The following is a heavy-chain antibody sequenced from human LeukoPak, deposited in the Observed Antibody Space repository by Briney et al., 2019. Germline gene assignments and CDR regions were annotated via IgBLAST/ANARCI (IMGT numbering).Heavy chain of an antibody. CDR1: GGTFSSYA. CDR2: IIPIFGTA. CDR3: ARVLAVAGTKERVYYYYGMDV. Sequence: ASVKVSCKASGGTFSSYAISWVRQAPGQGLEWMGGIIPIFGTANYAQKFQGRVTITADESTSTAYMELSSLRSGDTAVYYCARVLAVAGTKERVYYYYGMDVWGQGTTVTVSS. D-gene: IGHD6-19*01. J-gene: IGHJ6*02. V-gene: IGHV1-69*13.